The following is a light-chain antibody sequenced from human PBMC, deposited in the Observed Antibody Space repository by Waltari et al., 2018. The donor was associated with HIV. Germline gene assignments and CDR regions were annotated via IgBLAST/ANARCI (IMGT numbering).Light chain of an antibody. CDR1: GGHRSFA. V-gene: IGLV4-69*02. J-gene: IGLJ3*02. CDR2: LHSDGSH. CDR3: QTWGTDIPGV. Sequence: QLVLTQSPSASASLGASVKLTCILSGGHRSFAIAWHTQQPQTGPRYLMRLHSDGSHSKGDGISDRFSGSSSRSGAERYLTISSLQSEDEGDYYCQTWGTDIPGVFGGGTKLTVL.